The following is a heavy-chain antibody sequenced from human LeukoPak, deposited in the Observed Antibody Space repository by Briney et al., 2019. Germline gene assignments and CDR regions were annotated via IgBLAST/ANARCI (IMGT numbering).Heavy chain of an antibody. D-gene: IGHD2-2*01. V-gene: IGHV4-34*01. J-gene: IGHJ5*02. Sequence: SETLSLTCAVYGGSFSGYYWSWIRQPPGKGLEWIGEINRSGSTNYNPSLKSRVTISVDTSKNQFSLKLSSVTAADTAVYYCARGLVRGDCSSTSCSNWFDPWGQGTLVTVSS. CDR1: GGSFSGYY. CDR3: ARGLVRGDCSSTSCSNWFDP. CDR2: INRSGST.